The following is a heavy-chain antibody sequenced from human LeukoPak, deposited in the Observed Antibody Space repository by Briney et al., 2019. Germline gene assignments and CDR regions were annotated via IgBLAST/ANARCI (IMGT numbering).Heavy chain of an antibody. V-gene: IGHV3-53*01. J-gene: IGHJ4*02. Sequence: PGGSLRLSCTVSGFTVSSNSMSWVRQAPGKGLGWVSFIYSDNTHYSDYVKGRFPISRDNSKNTLYLQMNSLRAEDTAVYYCARRAGAYSPPYDYWGQGTLVTVSS. D-gene: IGHD4/OR15-4a*01. CDR3: ARRAGAYSPPYDY. CDR1: GFTVSSNS. CDR2: IYSDNT.